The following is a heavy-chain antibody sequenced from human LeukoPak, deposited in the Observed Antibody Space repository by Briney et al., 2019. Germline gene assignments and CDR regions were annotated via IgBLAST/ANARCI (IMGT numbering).Heavy chain of an antibody. CDR3: AREKRPRSYYDSSGYYDY. V-gene: IGHV4-61*02. CDR2: IYTSGST. D-gene: IGHD3-22*01. Sequence: TSQTLSLTCTVSGGSISSGSYYWSWIRQPAGKGLEWIGRIYTSGSTNYNPSPKSRVTISVDTSKNQFSLKLSSVTAADTAVYYCAREKRPRSYYDSSGYYDYWGQGTLVTVSS. CDR1: GGSISSGSYY. J-gene: IGHJ4*02.